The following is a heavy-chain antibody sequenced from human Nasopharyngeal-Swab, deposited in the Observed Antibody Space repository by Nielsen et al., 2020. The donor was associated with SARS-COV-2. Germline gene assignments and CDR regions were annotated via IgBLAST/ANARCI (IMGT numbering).Heavy chain of an antibody. CDR2: ISSSGSTI. D-gene: IGHD3-10*01. J-gene: IGHJ4*02. CDR3: ASGKGYYYGSGTFDY. V-gene: IGHV3-48*03. Sequence: GGSLRLSCTGSGFTFGDYAVTWVRQAPGKGLEWVSYISSSGSTIYYADSVKGRFTISRDNAKNSLYLQMNSLRAEDTAVYYCASGKGYYYGSGTFDYWGQGTLVTVSS. CDR1: GFTFGDYA.